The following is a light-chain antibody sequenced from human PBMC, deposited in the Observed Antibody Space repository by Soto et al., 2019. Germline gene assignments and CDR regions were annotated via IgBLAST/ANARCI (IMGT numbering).Light chain of an antibody. CDR2: AAS. J-gene: IGKJ3*01. Sequence: DIQMTQSPSSLSASVGDRVTITCRASQSISSYLNWYQQKPGKAPKLLIYAASSLQSGVPSRFSGSGSGTDFHLTISSLQHEDFASYYCQQSYSTPTSFGPGTKVDIK. V-gene: IGKV1-39*01. CDR1: QSISSY. CDR3: QQSYSTPTS.